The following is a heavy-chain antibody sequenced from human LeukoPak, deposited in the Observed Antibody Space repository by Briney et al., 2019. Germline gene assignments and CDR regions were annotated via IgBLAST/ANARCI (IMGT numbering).Heavy chain of an antibody. V-gene: IGHV4-59*01. CDR3: ARARGYYYGSGSYYAFDI. Sequence: SETPSLTCTVSGGSISSYYWSWIRQPPGKGLEWIGYIYYSGSTNYNPSLKSRVSISVDTSKNQFSLKLSSVTAADTAVYYCARARGYYYGSGSYYAFDIWGQGTMVTVSS. CDR2: IYYSGST. CDR1: GGSISSYY. D-gene: IGHD3-10*01. J-gene: IGHJ3*02.